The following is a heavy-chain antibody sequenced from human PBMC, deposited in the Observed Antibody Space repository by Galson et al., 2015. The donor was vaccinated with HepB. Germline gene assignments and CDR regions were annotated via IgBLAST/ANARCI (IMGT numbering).Heavy chain of an antibody. D-gene: IGHD2-2*01. V-gene: IGHV4-30-4*01. Sequence: TLSLTCTVSGGSISSGDYYWSWIRQPPGKGLEWIGYIYYSGSTYYNPSLKSRVTISVDTSKNQFSLKLSSVTAADTAVCYCARAPDYCSSTSCYGGAFDYWGQGTLVTVSS. CDR2: IYYSGST. CDR3: ARAPDYCSSTSCYGGAFDY. CDR1: GGSISSGDYY. J-gene: IGHJ4*02.